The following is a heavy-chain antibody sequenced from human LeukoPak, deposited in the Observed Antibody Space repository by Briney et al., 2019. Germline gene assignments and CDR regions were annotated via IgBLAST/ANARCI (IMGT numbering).Heavy chain of an antibody. D-gene: IGHD3-10*01. CDR2: INPNSGGT. Sequence: KVSCKGSGYTFTSYGISWVRQAPGQGLEWMGWINPNSGGTNYAQKFQGRVTMTRDTSITTAYMELSRLRSDDTAVYYCARDPLYGSGSDHNVWVFDYWAREPWSPSPQ. CDR1: GYTFTSYG. J-gene: IGHJ4*02. CDR3: ARDPLYGSGSDHNVWVFDY. V-gene: IGHV1-2*02.